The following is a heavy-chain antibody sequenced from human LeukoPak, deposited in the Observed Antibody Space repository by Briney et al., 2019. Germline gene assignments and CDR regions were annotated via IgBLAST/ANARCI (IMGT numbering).Heavy chain of an antibody. CDR1: GFTFSSYA. V-gene: IGHV3-30-3*01. J-gene: IGHJ4*02. CDR2: ISYDGSNK. D-gene: IGHD5-12*01. CDR3: AKGRYSGYESPGNY. Sequence: GGSLRLSCAASGFTFSSYAMHWVRQAPGKGLEWVAVISYDGSNKYYADSVKGRFTISRDNSKNTLYLQMNSLRAEDTAVYYCAKGRYSGYESPGNYWGQGTLVTVSS.